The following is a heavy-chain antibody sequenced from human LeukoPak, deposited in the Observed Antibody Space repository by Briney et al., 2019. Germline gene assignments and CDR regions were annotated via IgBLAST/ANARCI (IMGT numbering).Heavy chain of an antibody. CDR3: ARRHGRCSDGSCYYPDY. J-gene: IGHJ4*02. CDR1: GYTFTSYD. CDR2: MNPSSGNT. Sequence: ASVKVSCKASGYTFTSYDINWVRQATGQGLGWMGWMNPSSGNTGYAQKFQGRVTMTRNSSITTAYMELSSLRSEDTAVYYCARRHGRCSDGSCYYPDYWGQGTLVTVSS. D-gene: IGHD2-15*01. V-gene: IGHV1-8*01.